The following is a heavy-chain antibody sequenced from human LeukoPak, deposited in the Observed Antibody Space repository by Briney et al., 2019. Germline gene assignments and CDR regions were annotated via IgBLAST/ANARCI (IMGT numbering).Heavy chain of an antibody. CDR2: VNYRGTP. Sequence: SQTLSLTCTVSGGSISSGDYYWSWIRQPPGKGLEWIGNVNYRGTPHYSPSLTIRVTMSLDTSKNHFSLKLSSVTAADTAIYYCARALSGYGSGKGYFDSWGQGTLVTVPS. J-gene: IGHJ4*02. V-gene: IGHV4-30-4*08. D-gene: IGHD3-10*01. CDR1: GGSISSGDYY. CDR3: ARALSGYGSGKGYFDS.